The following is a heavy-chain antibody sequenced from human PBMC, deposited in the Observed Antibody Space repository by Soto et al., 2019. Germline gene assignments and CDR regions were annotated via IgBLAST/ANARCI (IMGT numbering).Heavy chain of an antibody. CDR1: GFTFTRYG. CDR2: TWFDGSKK. J-gene: IGHJ6*02. V-gene: IGHV3-33*01. D-gene: IGHD2-21*02. CDR3: ARTYCGDAESYYFGMDV. Sequence: QVQLVESGGGVVQSGRSLSLSCAASGFTFTRYGMHWVRQAPGKGLEWVAVTWFDGSKKYYADSVKGRFTISRDNAKDTLYLQMNSLRAEDTAVSFCARTYCGDAESYYFGMDVWGQGTTVTVSS.